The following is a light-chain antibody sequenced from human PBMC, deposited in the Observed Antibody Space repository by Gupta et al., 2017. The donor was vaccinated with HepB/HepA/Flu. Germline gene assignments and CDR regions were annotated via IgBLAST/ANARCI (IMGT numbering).Light chain of an antibody. CDR1: QSINNY. Sequence: EIVLTQSPGTLPLSPGDRASLSCRASQSINNYLAWYQQKPGQAPRLLIYDAFKRATGVPDRFSGSGSGTXFTLTIXSLEPEDFALYYCQQGSERPCSFGXGTRLDIK. CDR3: QQGSERPCS. CDR2: DAF. V-gene: IGKV3-11*01. J-gene: IGKJ2*04.